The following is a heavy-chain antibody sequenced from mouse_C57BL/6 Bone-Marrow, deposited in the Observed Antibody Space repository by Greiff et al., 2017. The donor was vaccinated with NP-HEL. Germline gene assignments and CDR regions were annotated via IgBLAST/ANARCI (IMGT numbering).Heavy chain of an antibody. CDR1: GYTFTSYW. Sequence: QVQLQQPGAELVMPGASVKLSCKASGYTFTSYWMHWVKQRPGQGLEWIGEIDPSDSYTNYNQKFKGQSTFTVDNATSTDYMQISSLTPEDSAVYYCAREGSTMVSAWFAYWGQGTRVTVSA. CDR2: IDPSDSYT. V-gene: IGHV1-69*01. J-gene: IGHJ3*01. D-gene: IGHD2-1*01. CDR3: AREGSTMVSAWFAY.